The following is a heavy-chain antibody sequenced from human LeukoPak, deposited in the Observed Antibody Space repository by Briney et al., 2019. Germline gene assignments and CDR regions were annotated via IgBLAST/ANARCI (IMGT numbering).Heavy chain of an antibody. D-gene: IGHD3-3*01. CDR1: GYTFTSYA. Sequence: ASVKVSCKASGYTFTSYATHWVRQAPGQRLEWMGWLNAGNGNTKYSQKFQGRVTITRDTSASTAYMELSSLRSEDTAVYYCARNYDFWSAPIGHYYGMDVWAKGPRPPSP. J-gene: IGHJ6*02. CDR3: ARNYDFWSAPIGHYYGMDV. V-gene: IGHV1-3*01. CDR2: LNAGNGNT.